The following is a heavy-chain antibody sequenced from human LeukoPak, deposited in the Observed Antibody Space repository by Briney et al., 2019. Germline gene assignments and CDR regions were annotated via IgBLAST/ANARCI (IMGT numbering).Heavy chain of an antibody. V-gene: IGHV4-59*08. J-gene: IGHJ4*02. Sequence: SETLSLTCTVSGGSISSYYWSWIRQPPGKGLEWIGEINHSGSTNYNPSLKSRVTISVDTSKNQFSLKLSSVTAADTAVYYCARMVARGDFDYWGQGTLVTVSS. CDR1: GGSISSYY. D-gene: IGHD2-15*01. CDR3: ARMVARGDFDY. CDR2: INHSGST.